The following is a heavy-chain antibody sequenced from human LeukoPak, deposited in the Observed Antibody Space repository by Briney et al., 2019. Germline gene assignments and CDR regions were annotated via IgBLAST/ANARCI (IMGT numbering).Heavy chain of an antibody. D-gene: IGHD2-15*01. CDR3: ARRACSSVRSCYVSGAFDM. CDR1: LVSFSGYY. Sequence: PSETLSLTCAVYLVSFSGYYWRWIRQPPGKGLEWIGEINHSGSTNYNPSLKSRVTISVDTSKNQFSPKLSSVTAVDTAVYYCARRACSSVRSCYVSGAFDMWGQGTMVTVSS. CDR2: INHSGST. V-gene: IGHV4-34*01. J-gene: IGHJ3*02.